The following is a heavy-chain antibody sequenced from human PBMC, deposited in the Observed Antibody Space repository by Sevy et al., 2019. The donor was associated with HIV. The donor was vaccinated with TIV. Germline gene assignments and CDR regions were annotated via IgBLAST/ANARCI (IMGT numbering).Heavy chain of an antibody. D-gene: IGHD3-16*01. CDR1: NYSISRGYY. CDR2: VHHSGSP. Sequence: SETLSLTCAVSNYSISRGYYWGWIRQFPGKGLEWIASVHHSGSPYYNPSLKSRVSISVDRSKNQFSLKLNSVTAADTAVYYCARRDLGIDVWGKGTTVTVSS. CDR3: ARRDLGIDV. V-gene: IGHV4-38-2*01. J-gene: IGHJ6*03.